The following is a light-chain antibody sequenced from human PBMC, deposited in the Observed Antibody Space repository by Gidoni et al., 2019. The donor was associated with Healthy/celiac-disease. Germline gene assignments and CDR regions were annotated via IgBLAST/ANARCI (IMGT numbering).Light chain of an antibody. CDR1: QSVLYSSNNKNY. Sequence: DIVMTQSPDSLAVSLGERATINCKSSQSVLYSSNNKNYLAWYQQKPGQPPKLLIYWASTRESGVPDRFSGSGSGTDFTLTISSLQAEDVAVYYCQQYYSTPWTFDQXTKVEIK. CDR2: WAS. J-gene: IGKJ1*01. CDR3: QQYYSTPWT. V-gene: IGKV4-1*01.